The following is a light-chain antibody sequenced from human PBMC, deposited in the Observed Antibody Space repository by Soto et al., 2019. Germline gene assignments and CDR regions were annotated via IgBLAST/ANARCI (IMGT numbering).Light chain of an antibody. CDR2: AAS. V-gene: IGKV1-6*01. J-gene: IGKJ1*01. CDR3: LQDYTYPRT. CDR1: QAIRDD. Sequence: IQMTQSPSSLSASVGDRVTITCRASQAIRDDLAWYQQKPGKAPNLLIYAASNLQSGVPSRFSGSGSGTDFTPTISSLQPEDFATYYCLQDYTYPRTFGQGTKVDI.